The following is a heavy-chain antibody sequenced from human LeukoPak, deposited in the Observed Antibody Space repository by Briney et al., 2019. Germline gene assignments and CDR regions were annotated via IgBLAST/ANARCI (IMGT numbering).Heavy chain of an antibody. CDR3: ARDYDFGVGNN. CDR1: GFTFSSYS. D-gene: IGHD3-3*01. J-gene: IGHJ4*02. V-gene: IGHV3-48*01. Sequence: GGSLRLSCAASGFTFSSYSMNWVRQAPGKGLEWVSYISSSSSTIYYADSVKGRFTISRDNAKNSLYLQMNSLRAEDTAVYYCARDYDFGVGNNWGQGTLVTVSS. CDR2: ISSSSSTI.